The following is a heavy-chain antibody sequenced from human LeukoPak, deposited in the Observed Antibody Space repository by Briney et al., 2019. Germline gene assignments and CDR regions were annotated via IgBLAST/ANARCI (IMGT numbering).Heavy chain of an antibody. J-gene: IGHJ3*02. V-gene: IGHV4-38-2*01. CDR3: ARRLVVVPCFDI. Sequence: SETLSLTCAVYGGSFSGYYWGWIRQPPGKGLEWIGSIYHSGSTYYNPSLKSRVTISVDTSKNQFSLKLSFVTAADTAVYYCARRLVVVPCFDIWGQGTMVTVSS. D-gene: IGHD3-22*01. CDR2: IYHSGST. CDR1: GGSFSGYY.